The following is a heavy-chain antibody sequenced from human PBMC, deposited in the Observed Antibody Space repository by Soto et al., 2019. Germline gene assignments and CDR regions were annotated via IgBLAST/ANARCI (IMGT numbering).Heavy chain of an antibody. V-gene: IGHV5-51*01. CDR3: ARTLTYYYDSSGSDY. Sequence: GESLKISCKGSGYSFTSYWIGWVRQMPGKGLEWMGIIYPGDPDTRYSPSFQGQVTISADKSISTAYLQWSSLKASDTAMYYCARTLTYYYDSSGSDYWGQGTLVTVSS. D-gene: IGHD3-22*01. CDR1: GYSFTSYW. J-gene: IGHJ4*02. CDR2: IYPGDPDT.